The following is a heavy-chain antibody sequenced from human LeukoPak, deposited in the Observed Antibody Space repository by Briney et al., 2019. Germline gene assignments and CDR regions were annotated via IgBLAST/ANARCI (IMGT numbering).Heavy chain of an antibody. Sequence: ASVKVSCKASGYTFTGYYVHWVRQAPGQGLEWMGWINPNSGGTNYAQKFQGRVTMTRDTSISTAYMELSRLRSDDTAVYYCATATARYYYDSSGYFYFDYWGQGTLVTVSS. CDR3: ATATARYYYDSSGYFYFDY. D-gene: IGHD3-22*01. V-gene: IGHV1-2*02. CDR1: GYTFTGYY. J-gene: IGHJ4*02. CDR2: INPNSGGT.